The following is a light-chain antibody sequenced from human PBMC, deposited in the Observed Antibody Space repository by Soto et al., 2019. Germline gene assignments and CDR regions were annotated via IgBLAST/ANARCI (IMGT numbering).Light chain of an antibody. CDR2: GAS. CDR1: QSVSSYY. J-gene: IGKJ2*01. V-gene: IGKV3-20*01. CDR3: HQHGSSPYT. Sequence: EIVLTQSPGTLSLSPGERATLSCRASQSVSSYYLTWYQQKPGQAPRLLIYGASSTATGIPDSFSGSGSVTDFTLTISRLEPEDFAVYYCHQHGSSPYTFGQGTKLEIK.